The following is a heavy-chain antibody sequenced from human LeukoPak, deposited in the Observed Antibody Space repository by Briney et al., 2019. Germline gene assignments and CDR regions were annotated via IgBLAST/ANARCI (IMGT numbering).Heavy chain of an antibody. Sequence: GRSLRLSCAASGFTFSTYGIHWVRQAPGKGLEWVAVISYDGSNKYYADSVKGRFTISRDNSKNTLYLQMNSLRAEDTAVYYCAKSVLNLKLCSDYWGQGTLVTVSS. CDR2: ISYDGSNK. J-gene: IGHJ4*02. CDR3: AKSVLNLKLCSDY. D-gene: IGHD3-10*02. V-gene: IGHV3-30*18. CDR1: GFTFSTYG.